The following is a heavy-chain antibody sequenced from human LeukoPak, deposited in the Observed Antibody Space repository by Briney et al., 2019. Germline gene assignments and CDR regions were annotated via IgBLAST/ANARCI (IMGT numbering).Heavy chain of an antibody. CDR1: GYTFTNYA. Sequence: VASVKVSCKASGYTFTNYAMNWVRQAPGQGLEWMGWISAYNGNTELALKFQGRVTLATDASTSTAYVELRSLTSDDTAVYFCARGGSRSRRGDDAFDIWGQGTMVTVSS. J-gene: IGHJ3*02. D-gene: IGHD3-10*01. V-gene: IGHV1-18*01. CDR2: ISAYNGNT. CDR3: ARGGSRSRRGDDAFDI.